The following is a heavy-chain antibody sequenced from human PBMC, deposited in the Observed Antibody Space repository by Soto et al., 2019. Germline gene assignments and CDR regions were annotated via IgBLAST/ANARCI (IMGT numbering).Heavy chain of an antibody. Sequence: ASVKVSWKASGGTFSSCAISWVRQAPGQGLEWMGGIIPIFGTANYAQKFQGRATITADESTSTAYMELSSLRSEDTAVYYCARDLAGDGSGSLTSGMDVWGQGTTVTVSS. CDR2: IIPIFGTA. CDR3: ARDLAGDGSGSLTSGMDV. D-gene: IGHD3-10*01. CDR1: GGTFSSCA. J-gene: IGHJ6*02. V-gene: IGHV1-69*13.